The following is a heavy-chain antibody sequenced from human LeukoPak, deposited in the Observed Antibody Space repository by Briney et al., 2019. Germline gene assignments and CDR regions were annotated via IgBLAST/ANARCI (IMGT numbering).Heavy chain of an antibody. CDR1: GFTFSDHY. V-gene: IGHV3-11*01. CDR2: ISSSGSTI. J-gene: IGHJ6*03. Sequence: PGGSLRLSCAASGFTFSDHYMSWIRQAPGKGLEWVSYISSSGSTIYYADSVKGRFTISRDNAKNSLYLQMNSLRAEDTAVYYCARDQGGSYYYYYMDVWGKGTTVTVSS. CDR3: ARDQGGSYYYYYMDV. D-gene: IGHD1-26*01.